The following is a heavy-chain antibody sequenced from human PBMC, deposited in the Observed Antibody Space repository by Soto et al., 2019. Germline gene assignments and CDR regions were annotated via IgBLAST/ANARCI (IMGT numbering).Heavy chain of an antibody. CDR3: ARTGYGDYRSWFDP. V-gene: IGHV3-20*01. CDR2: INWNGGST. J-gene: IGHJ5*02. Sequence: EVQLVESGGGVVRPRGSLRLSCAASGFTFDDYGMSWVRQAPGKGLEWVSGINWNGGSTGYADSVKGRFTISRDNAKNSLYLQMNSLRAEDTALYHCARTGYGDYRSWFDPWGQGTLVTVSS. D-gene: IGHD4-17*01. CDR1: GFTFDDYG.